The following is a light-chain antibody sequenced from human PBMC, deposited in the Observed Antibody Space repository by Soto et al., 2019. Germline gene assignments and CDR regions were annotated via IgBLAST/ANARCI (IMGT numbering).Light chain of an antibody. V-gene: IGLV2-8*01. CDR1: SRDVGGYNY. J-gene: IGLJ1*01. CDR3: SSYAVTNIFV. CDR2: EVS. Sequence: QSALSQPPSASGSPGQSFTISCTGTSRDVGGYNYVSWYQQHPGKAPKVIIYEVSKRPSGVPDRFSGSKSGSTASLTVSGLQAEDEADYYCSSYAVTNIFVFGTGTKVTVL.